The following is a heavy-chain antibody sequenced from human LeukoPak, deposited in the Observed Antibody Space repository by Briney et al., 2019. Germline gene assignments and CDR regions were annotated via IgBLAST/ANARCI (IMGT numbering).Heavy chain of an antibody. V-gene: IGHV3-21*01. CDR1: GFTFSSYS. J-gene: IGHJ4*02. CDR2: ISSSSSYI. Sequence: GGSLRLSCAASGFTFSSYSMNWVRQAPGKGLEWVSSISSSSSYIYYTDSVKGRFTISRDNAKNSLYLQVNSLRAEDTAVYYCARGGHNYYDSSGYPYYFDYWGQGTLVTVSS. CDR3: ARGGHNYYDSSGYPYYFDY. D-gene: IGHD3-22*01.